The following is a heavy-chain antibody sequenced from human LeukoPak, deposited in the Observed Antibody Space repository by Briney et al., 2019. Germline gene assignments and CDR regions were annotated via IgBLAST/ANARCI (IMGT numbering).Heavy chain of an antibody. CDR3: ARGNTIPYCGGDCTAWDFQL. J-gene: IGHJ1*01. CDR2: ISSSSSYI. Sequence: KPGGSLRLSCAASGFTFSSYSMNWVRQAPGKGLEWVSSISSSSSYIYYADSVKGRFTISRDNAKNSLFLQMNSLRAEDTAVYYCARGNTIPYCGGDCTAWDFQLWGQGTLVTVSS. CDR1: GFTFSSYS. V-gene: IGHV3-21*01. D-gene: IGHD2-21*02.